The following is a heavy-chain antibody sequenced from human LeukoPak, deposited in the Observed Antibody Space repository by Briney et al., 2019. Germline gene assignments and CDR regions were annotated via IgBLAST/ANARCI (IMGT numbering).Heavy chain of an antibody. CDR1: GYSISSGYY. Sequence: KTSETLSLTCAVSGYSISSGYYWGWIRQPPGKGLEWIGSIYHSGSTYYNPSLKSRVTISVDTSKNQFSLKLSSVTAADTAVYYCARPRYCSSTSCYSSDAFDTWGQGTMVTVSS. V-gene: IGHV4-38-2*01. CDR2: IYHSGST. J-gene: IGHJ3*02. CDR3: ARPRYCSSTSCYSSDAFDT. D-gene: IGHD2-2*02.